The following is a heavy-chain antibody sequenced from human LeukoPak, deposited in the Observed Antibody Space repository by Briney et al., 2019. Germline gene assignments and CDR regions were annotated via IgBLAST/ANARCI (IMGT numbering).Heavy chain of an antibody. CDR2: MLDSGAT. CDR3: ARHPSASSWYDN. J-gene: IGHJ5*02. D-gene: IGHD6-13*01. V-gene: IGHV4-59*08. CDR1: GGSPTPSY. Sequence: SETLSLTCTVPGGSPTPSYCTWIRQPQGKGLERIVYMLDSGATKCLPSLERRVIMSVATSKNQFSLKLGSVTAADTAVYYCARHPSASSWYDNWGQGILVTVSS.